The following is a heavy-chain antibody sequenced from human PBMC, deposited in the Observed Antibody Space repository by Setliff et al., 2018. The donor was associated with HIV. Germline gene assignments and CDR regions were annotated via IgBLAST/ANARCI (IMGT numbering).Heavy chain of an antibody. CDR3: AREGISGSYFDY. D-gene: IGHD1-26*01. CDR1: GYTLTGYY. V-gene: IGHV1-2*06. CDR2: INPTSGDT. J-gene: IGHJ4*02. Sequence: GASVKVSCKASGYTLTGYYMNWVRQAPGQGLEWMERINPTSGDTNYAQKFQGRVTMTRDTSISTAYMELSRLKSDDAAVYYCAREGISGSYFDYWGQGTLVTVSS.